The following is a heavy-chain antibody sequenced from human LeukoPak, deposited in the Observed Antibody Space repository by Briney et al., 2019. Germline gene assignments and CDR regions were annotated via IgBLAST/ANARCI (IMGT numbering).Heavy chain of an antibody. CDR3: ARPRYSSSWYDAFDI. Sequence: GESLKISCKGSGYSFTSYWIGWVRQMPGKGLEWMGIIYPGDSDTRYSPSFQGQVTISADKAISTAYLQWSSLKASDTAMYYCARPRYSSSWYDAFDIWGQGTMVTVSS. CDR2: IYPGDSDT. D-gene: IGHD6-13*01. V-gene: IGHV5-51*01. J-gene: IGHJ3*02. CDR1: GYSFTSYW.